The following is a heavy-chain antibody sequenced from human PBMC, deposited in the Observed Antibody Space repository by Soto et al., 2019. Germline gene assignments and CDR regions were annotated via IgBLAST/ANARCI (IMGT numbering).Heavy chain of an antibody. V-gene: IGHV3-30-3*01. CDR2: ISYDGSNK. CDR3: ASPQERELTNHFDC. D-gene: IGHD1-26*01. J-gene: IGHJ4*02. CDR1: GFTFSDYT. Sequence: QVQLVESGGGVVQPGRSLRLSCAASGFTFSDYTMHWVRQAPGKGLEWVALISYDGSNKYYADSVKGRFTISRDNSKNTLYLQMNSLRAEDTAVYYCASPQERELTNHFDCWGQGTLVTVSS.